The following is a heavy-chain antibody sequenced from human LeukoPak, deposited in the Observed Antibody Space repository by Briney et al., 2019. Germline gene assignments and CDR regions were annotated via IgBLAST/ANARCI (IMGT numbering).Heavy chain of an antibody. Sequence: GGSLTLSCAASGFTFSSYSMNWVRQAPGKGLEWVSSISSSSSYIYYADSVKGRFTISRDNAKNSLYLQMNSLRAEDTAVYYCASNLDTASPYGMDVWGQGTTVTVSS. CDR1: GFTFSSYS. CDR3: ASNLDTASPYGMDV. J-gene: IGHJ6*02. V-gene: IGHV3-21*01. CDR2: ISSSSSYI. D-gene: IGHD5-18*01.